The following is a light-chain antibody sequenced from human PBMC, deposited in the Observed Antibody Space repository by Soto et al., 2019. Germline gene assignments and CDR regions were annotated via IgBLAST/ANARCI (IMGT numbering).Light chain of an antibody. CDR2: AKS. V-gene: IGLV1-40*01. Sequence: QSVLTQPPSVSGAPGQRVTISCTGSSSNIGADYDVQWYQQLPGTAPKLLIYAKSNRPSGVPDRFSGSKSGTSASLAITGLQAEDEADYYCQSYDSSLSGSVFGGGTKLTVL. J-gene: IGLJ2*01. CDR3: QSYDSSLSGSV. CDR1: SSNIGADYD.